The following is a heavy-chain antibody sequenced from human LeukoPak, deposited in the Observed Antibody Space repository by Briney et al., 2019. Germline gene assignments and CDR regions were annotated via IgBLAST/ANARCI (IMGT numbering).Heavy chain of an antibody. CDR3: ARRGGWWYFDL. V-gene: IGHV4-34*01. CDR2: INHSGST. D-gene: IGHD6-19*01. CDR1: GGSFSGYY. Sequence: SETLSLTCAVYGGSFSGYYWSWIRQPPGKGLEWIGEINHSGSTNYNPSLKSRVTISVDTSKNQFSLKLSSVTAADTAVYYCARRGGWWYFDLWGRGTIVTVSS. J-gene: IGHJ2*01.